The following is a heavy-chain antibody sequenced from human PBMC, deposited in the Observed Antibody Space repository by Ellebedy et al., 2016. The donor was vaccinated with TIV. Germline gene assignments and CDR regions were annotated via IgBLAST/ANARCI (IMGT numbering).Heavy chain of an antibody. V-gene: IGHV1-46*01. D-gene: IGHD4-17*01. J-gene: IGHJ4*02. CDR3: ARDYAAGARSVTTYYY. Sequence: ASVKVSXXASGYTFTNYYMHWVRQAPGQGLEWMGTINPSSGNTSYAQKFRGRVTMTRDTSTGTVYMELSSLRSEDTAVHYCARDYAAGARSVTTYYYWGQGTLVTVSS. CDR2: INPSSGNT. CDR1: GYTFTNYY.